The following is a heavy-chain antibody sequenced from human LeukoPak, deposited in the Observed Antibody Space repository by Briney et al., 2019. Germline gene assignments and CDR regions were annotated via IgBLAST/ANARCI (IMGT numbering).Heavy chain of an antibody. CDR1: GFTFSSYG. V-gene: IGHV3-33*01. Sequence: PGGSLRLSCAASGFTFSSYGMHWVRQAPGKGLEWVAVKWYDGSNKYYADSVKGRFTISRDNSKNTLYLQMNSLRAEDTAVYYCARAPTSYYYFDYWGQGTLVTVSS. CDR3: ARAPTSYYYFDY. J-gene: IGHJ4*02. D-gene: IGHD1-26*01. CDR2: KWYDGSNK.